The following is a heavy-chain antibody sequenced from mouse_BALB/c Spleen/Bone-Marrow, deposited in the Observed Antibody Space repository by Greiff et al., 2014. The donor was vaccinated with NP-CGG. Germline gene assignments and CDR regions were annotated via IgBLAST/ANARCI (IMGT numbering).Heavy chain of an antibody. J-gene: IGHJ4*01. CDR1: GYTFTTYD. Sequence: VQLQQSGAELVKPGASVKLSCKASGYTFTTYDINWVRQRPEQGLEWIGWIFPRDNSTKYNEKFKGKATLTTDKSSSTAYMQLSRLTSEDSAVYFCAHDGLLPGMDYWGQGTSVTVSS. CDR2: IFPRDNST. V-gene: IGHV1-85*01. D-gene: IGHD2-3*01. CDR3: AHDGLLPGMDY.